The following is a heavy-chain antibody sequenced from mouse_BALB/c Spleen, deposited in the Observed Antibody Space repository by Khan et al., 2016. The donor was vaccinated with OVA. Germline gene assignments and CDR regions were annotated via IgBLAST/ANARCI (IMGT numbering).Heavy chain of an antibody. J-gene: IGHJ3*01. CDR1: GYSFTLYY. CDR2: VNPNNGGT. D-gene: IGHD2-12*01. CDR3: VRCYDFFDY. V-gene: IGHV1-43*01. Sequence: VQLQQSGPDLVKPGPSVNISCKASGYSFTLYYMHWVRQNPGKSLVCIGRVNPNNGGTSYNQKFKGKAILTVDKSSTTAYMELSSLASEDYSVYNCVRCYDFFDYWGQGTLVTVSA.